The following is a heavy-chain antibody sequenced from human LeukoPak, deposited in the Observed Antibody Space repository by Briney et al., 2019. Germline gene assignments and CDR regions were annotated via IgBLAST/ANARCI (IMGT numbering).Heavy chain of an antibody. CDR2: INPKTGGT. D-gene: IGHD5-12*01. J-gene: IGHJ4*02. Sequence: ASVKVSCKASGYTFSDYYIHWVRQAPGQGLEWVGWINPKTGGTDYAQRFQGSVTMTRDTSINTAYMELNRLKFDDTAVFYCARARGLIYSDYDLFDYRGQGTLVTVSS. CDR1: GYTFSDYY. CDR3: ARARGLIYSDYDLFDY. V-gene: IGHV1-2*02.